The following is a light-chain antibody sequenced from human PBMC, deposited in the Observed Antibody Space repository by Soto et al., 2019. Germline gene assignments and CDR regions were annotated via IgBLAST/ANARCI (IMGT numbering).Light chain of an antibody. V-gene: IGLV2-14*01. CDR3: SSYTSSSPL. CDR2: DVS. Sequence: LTQPASVSGSPGQSITISCTGTSSDVGGYNYVSWYQQHPGKAPKLMIYDVSNRPSGVSNRFSGSKSGNTASLTISGLQAEDEADYYCSSYTSSSPLFGGGTQLTVL. J-gene: IGLJ2*01. CDR1: SSDVGGYNY.